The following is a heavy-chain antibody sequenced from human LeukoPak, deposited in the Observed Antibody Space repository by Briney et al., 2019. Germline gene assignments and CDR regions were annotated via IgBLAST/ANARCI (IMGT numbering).Heavy chain of an antibody. D-gene: IGHD1-26*01. V-gene: IGHV1-18*01. J-gene: IGHJ4*02. CDR2: ISAYNGNT. CDR3: ARDRAGGTSPIDY. CDR1: GYTLTSYG. Sequence: ASVKVSSKPSGYTLTSYGISGVRQAPGQGREGMGWISAYNGNTNYAQKLQGRVTMTTDTSTSTAYMELRSLRSDDTAVYYCARDRAGGTSPIDYWGQGTLVTVSS.